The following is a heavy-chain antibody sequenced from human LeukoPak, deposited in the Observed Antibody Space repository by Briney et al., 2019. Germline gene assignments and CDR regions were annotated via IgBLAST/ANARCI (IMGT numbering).Heavy chain of an antibody. CDR3: AKDGLDIVVVPAADYYYYYYMDV. J-gene: IGHJ6*03. V-gene: IGHV3-33*06. Sequence: GRSLRLSCAASGFTFSSYGMHWVRQAPGKGLEWVAVIWYDGSNKYYADSVKGRFTISRDNSKNTLYLQMNSPRGEDTAVYYCAKDGLDIVVVPAADYYYYYYMDVWGKGTTVTVSS. CDR2: IWYDGSNK. D-gene: IGHD2-2*03. CDR1: GFTFSSYG.